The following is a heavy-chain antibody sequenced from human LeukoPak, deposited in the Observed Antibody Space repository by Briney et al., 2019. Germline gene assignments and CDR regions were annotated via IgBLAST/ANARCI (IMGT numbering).Heavy chain of an antibody. V-gene: IGHV3-30*18. J-gene: IGHJ4*02. D-gene: IGHD2-21*01. CDR1: GFTFSSYG. CDR2: ISYDGSNK. CDR3: AKRSRADSYYFDY. Sequence: GGPLRLSCAASGFTFSSYGMHWVRQAPGKGLEWVAVISYDGSNKYYADSVKGRFTISRDNSKNTLYLQMNSLRAEDTAVYYCAKRSRADSYYFDYWGQGTLVTVSS.